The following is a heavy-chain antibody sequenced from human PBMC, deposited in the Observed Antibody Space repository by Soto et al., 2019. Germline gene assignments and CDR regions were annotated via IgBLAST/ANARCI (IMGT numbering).Heavy chain of an antibody. CDR2: ISAYNGNT. D-gene: IGHD6-13*01. Sequence: ASVKVSCKASGYTFTSYGISWVRQAPGQGLEWMGWISAYNGNTNYAQKLQGRVTMTTDTSTSTAYMELRSLRSDDTAVYYCASVAAAGQSATSSLDPSGPGTMVTV. J-gene: IGHJ5*02. CDR1: GYTFTSYG. CDR3: ASVAAAGQSATSSLDP. V-gene: IGHV1-18*04.